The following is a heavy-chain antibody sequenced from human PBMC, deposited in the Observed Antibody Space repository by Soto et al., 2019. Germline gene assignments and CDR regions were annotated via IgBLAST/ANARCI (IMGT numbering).Heavy chain of an antibody. D-gene: IGHD2-15*01. J-gene: IGHJ5*02. V-gene: IGHV4-38-2*01. CDR3: ARGTPPPLIVRSSRGPWFDP. CDR1: GYSISDGYY. Sequence: SETLSLTCSVSGYSISDGYYWGWIRQSPGKGLEWIGNIYHSGRTNYNPSLKSRVTISVDTSKMQVSLKLSSVTAADTAVYFCARGTPPPLIVRSSRGPWFDPWGQGTLVTVSS. CDR2: IYHSGRT.